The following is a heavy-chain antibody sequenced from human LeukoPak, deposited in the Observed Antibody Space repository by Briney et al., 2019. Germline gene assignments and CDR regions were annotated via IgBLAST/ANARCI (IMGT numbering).Heavy chain of an antibody. V-gene: IGHV3-33*01. CDR3: ARDPLAGQFDY. CDR2: IWYDGSNK. D-gene: IGHD6-19*01. CDR1: GFTFSSYG. Sequence: GGSLRLSCAASGFTFSSYGIHWLRQAPDKGLEWVAVIWYDGSNKYYADSVKGRFTISRDNSKNTLYLQMNSLRAEDTAAYYCARDPLAGQFDYWGQGTLVTVSS. J-gene: IGHJ4*02.